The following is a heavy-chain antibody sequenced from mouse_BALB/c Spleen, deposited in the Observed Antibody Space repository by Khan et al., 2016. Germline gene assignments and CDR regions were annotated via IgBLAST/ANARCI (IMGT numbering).Heavy chain of an antibody. V-gene: IGHV3-2*02. CDR2: ITYSGST. CDR3: ARFDYDGGYFDY. CDR1: GYSITSDYA. Sequence: EGQRQESGPGLVKPSQSLSLTCTVTGYSITSDYAWNWIRQFPGNKLEWMGYITYSGSTSYNPSLKSRISITRDTSKNQLFLQLNSVTTEDTATYYCARFDYDGGYFDYWGQGTTLTVSS. J-gene: IGHJ2*01. D-gene: IGHD2-4*01.